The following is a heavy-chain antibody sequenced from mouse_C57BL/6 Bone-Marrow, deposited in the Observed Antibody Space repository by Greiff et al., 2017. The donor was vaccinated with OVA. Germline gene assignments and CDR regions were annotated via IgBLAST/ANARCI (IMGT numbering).Heavy chain of an antibody. J-gene: IGHJ4*01. Sequence: EADGGLVQPKGSLKLSCAASGFSFNTYAMNWVRQAPGKGLEWVARIRSKSNNYATYYADSVKDRFTISRDDSESMLYLQMNNLKTEDTAMYYCVRITTYAMDYWGQGTSVTVSS. CDR1: GFSFNTYA. CDR3: VRITTYAMDY. D-gene: IGHD1-1*01. CDR2: IRSKSNNYAT. V-gene: IGHV10-1*01.